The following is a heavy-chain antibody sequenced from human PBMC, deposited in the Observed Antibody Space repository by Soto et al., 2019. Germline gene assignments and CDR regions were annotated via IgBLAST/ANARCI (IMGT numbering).Heavy chain of an antibody. Sequence: PSETLSLTCAVYGGSFSGYSWYWIRQPPGKGLEWIGEINHIEGTYYNPSLKSRVTISADTSKNQFSMRLSSVTAADTAVYYFARAGRALMELAPSPIPPIDWGQGTLVTVSS. J-gene: IGHJ4*02. CDR2: INHIEGT. CDR3: ARAGRALMELAPSPIPPID. CDR1: GGSFSGYS. D-gene: IGHD1-7*01. V-gene: IGHV4-34*01.